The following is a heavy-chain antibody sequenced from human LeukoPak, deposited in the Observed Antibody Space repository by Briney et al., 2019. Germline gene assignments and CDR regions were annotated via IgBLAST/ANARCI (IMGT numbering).Heavy chain of an antibody. CDR2: ITGSGATT. CDR3: SKAGDTNYYRHGDY. J-gene: IGHJ4*02. CDR1: GLTFSSYG. Sequence: SGGSLRLSCEASGLTFSSYGMSWVRQAPGKGLEWVSGITGSGATTYYADSVKGRFTVSRDNSKKTLYLQMNSLRGEDTALYYCSKAGDTNYYRHGDYWGQGTLVTVSS. V-gene: IGHV3-23*01. D-gene: IGHD4-11*01.